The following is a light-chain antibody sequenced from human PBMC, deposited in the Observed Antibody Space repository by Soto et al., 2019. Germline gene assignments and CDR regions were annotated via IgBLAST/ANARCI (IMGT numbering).Light chain of an antibody. CDR2: AAS. CDR3: LHDYNYPRT. V-gene: IGKV1-6*01. J-gene: IGKJ1*01. Sequence: AIQMTQSPSSLSASVGDRVTITCRASQGIRSELAWYQQKPGKAPNLLIYAASTLQSGVPSRFSGSGSGTDFTLTISSLQPEDFATYYCLHDYNYPRTFGQGTKVDI. CDR1: QGIRSE.